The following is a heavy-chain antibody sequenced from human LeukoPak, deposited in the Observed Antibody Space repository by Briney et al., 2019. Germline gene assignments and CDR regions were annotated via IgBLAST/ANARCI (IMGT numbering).Heavy chain of an antibody. CDR1: GFTLSNHW. CDR2: VNRDGSET. CDR3: ARNNGMDV. J-gene: IGHJ6*02. V-gene: IGHV3-7*03. Sequence: EGSLRLSCAASGFTLSNHWMTWVRQVPGRGPEWVANVNRDGSETYYLDSVKGRFTISKDNAKNSLYLQMNSLRAEDTALYHCARNNGMDVWGQGTTVIVSS.